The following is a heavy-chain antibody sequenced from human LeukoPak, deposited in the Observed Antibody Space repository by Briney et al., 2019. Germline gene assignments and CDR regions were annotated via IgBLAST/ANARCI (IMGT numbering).Heavy chain of an antibody. Sequence: PSETLSLTCTVSGGSISSGSYYWSWIRQPAGKGLEWIGRIYTSGSTNYNPSLKSRVTISVDTSKNQFSLKLSSVTAADTAVYYCARETLPAAKEPPGFNWGQGTLVTVSS. D-gene: IGHD2-2*01. J-gene: IGHJ4*02. V-gene: IGHV4-61*02. CDR1: GGSISSGSYY. CDR3: ARETLPAAKEPPGFN. CDR2: IYTSGST.